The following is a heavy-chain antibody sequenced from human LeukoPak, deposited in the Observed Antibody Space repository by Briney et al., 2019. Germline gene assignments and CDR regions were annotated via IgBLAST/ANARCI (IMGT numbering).Heavy chain of an antibody. CDR2: ISYDGSNK. CDR1: GFTFSSYA. V-gene: IGHV3-30-3*01. CDR3: ARGSNAYSGSYYAFDY. D-gene: IGHD1-26*01. J-gene: IGHJ4*02. Sequence: GGSLRLSCAASGFTFSSYAMHWVRQAPGKGLEWVAVISYDGSNKYYADSVKGRFTISSDNSKNTLYLQMNSLRAEDTAVYYCARGSNAYSGSYYAFDYWGQGTLVTVSS.